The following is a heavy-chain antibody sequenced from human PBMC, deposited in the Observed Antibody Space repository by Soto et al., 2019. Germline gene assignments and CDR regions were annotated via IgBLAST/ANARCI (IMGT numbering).Heavy chain of an antibody. CDR3: AKNQERELPRVIDF. CDR1: GFTFSSYG. CDR2: IWYDGSNK. Sequence: GWSLRLSCAASGFTFSSYGMHWVRQAPGKGLEWVAVIWYDGSNKYYADSVKGRFTISRDNSKNTLYLQMSSLRAEDTALYYCAKNQERELPRVIDFWGQGTPVTVSS. V-gene: IGHV3-33*06. J-gene: IGHJ4*02. D-gene: IGHD1-7*01.